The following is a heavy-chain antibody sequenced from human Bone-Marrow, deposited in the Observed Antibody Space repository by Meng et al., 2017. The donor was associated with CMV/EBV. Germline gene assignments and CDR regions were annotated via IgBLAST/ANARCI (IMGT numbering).Heavy chain of an antibody. Sequence: GGSLRLSCAASGFTFSSYGMHWVRQAPGKGLEWVAFIRYDGSNKYYADSVKGRFTISRDNSKNTLYLQMNSLRAEDTAVYYCARGAKWAIVVVPAAGSYFDYWGQGTLVTVSS. CDR3: ARGAKWAIVVVPAAGSYFDY. CDR1: GFTFSSYG. CDR2: IRYDGSNK. D-gene: IGHD2-2*01. J-gene: IGHJ4*02. V-gene: IGHV3-30*02.